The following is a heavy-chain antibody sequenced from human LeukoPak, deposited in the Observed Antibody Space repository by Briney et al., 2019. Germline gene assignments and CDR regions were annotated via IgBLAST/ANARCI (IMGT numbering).Heavy chain of an antibody. D-gene: IGHD3-16*01. CDR2: IYDSGST. Sequence: SGTLSLTCAVSGGSINNDIWWSWVRQPPGEGLEWIGSIYDSGSTYYNPSLKSRVTISVDTSKNQFSLKLNSVTAADTAVYYCARHYGPWGQGTLVTVSS. V-gene: IGHV4-4*02. CDR1: GGSINNDIW. CDR3: ARHYGP. J-gene: IGHJ5*02.